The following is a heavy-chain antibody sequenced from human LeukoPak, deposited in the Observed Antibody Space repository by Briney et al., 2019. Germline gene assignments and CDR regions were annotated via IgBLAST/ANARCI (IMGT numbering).Heavy chain of an antibody. CDR3: VRIKVSAFDI. CDR1: GFAFSSYE. V-gene: IGHV3-48*03. CDR2: ISSSGTPI. Sequence: PGRSLRLSCAASGFAFSSYEMNWVRQAPGKGLEWVSYISSSGTPIYYADSVKGRFTISRDNAKNSLYLQMNSLRAEDTSVYYCVRIKVSAFDIWGQGTMVTVSS. J-gene: IGHJ3*02.